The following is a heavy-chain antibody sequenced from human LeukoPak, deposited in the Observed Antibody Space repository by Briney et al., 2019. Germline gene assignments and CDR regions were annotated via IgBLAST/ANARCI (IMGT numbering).Heavy chain of an antibody. V-gene: IGHV1-69*04. CDR1: GGTFSSYA. CDR3: ARCPYYYDSSGYYQDY. CDR2: IVPILGIA. D-gene: IGHD3-22*01. Sequence: GASVKVSCKASGGTFSSYAISWVRQAPGQGLEWMGRIVPILGIANYAQKFQGRVTITADKSTSTAYMELSSLRSEDTAVYYCARCPYYYDSSGYYQDYWGQGTLVTVSS. J-gene: IGHJ4*02.